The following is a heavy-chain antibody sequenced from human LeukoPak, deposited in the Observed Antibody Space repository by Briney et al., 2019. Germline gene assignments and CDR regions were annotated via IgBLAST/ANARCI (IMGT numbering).Heavy chain of an antibody. CDR1: GYSISSGYY. CDR3: AREEGYYDSSGYYYRVLDY. D-gene: IGHD3-22*01. V-gene: IGHV4-61*01. Sequence: SETLSLTCTVSGYSISSGYYWAWIRQPPGKGLEWIGYIYYSGSTNYNPSLKSRVTISVDTSKSQFSLKLSSVTAADTAVYYCAREEGYYDSSGYYYRVLDYWGQGTLVTVSS. CDR2: IYYSGST. J-gene: IGHJ4*02.